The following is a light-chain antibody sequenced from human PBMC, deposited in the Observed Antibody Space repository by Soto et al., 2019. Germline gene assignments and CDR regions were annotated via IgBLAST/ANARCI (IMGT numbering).Light chain of an antibody. CDR2: KAS. CDR1: QSISSW. V-gene: IGKV1-5*03. CDR3: QQYDXYST. Sequence: DIQMTQSPSTLSASVGDRVTITCRASQSISSWLAWYQQKPGKAPKLLIYKASSLESGVPSRFSGSGSGTEFTLTISRLQPDDFATYYCQQYDXYSTCGQGTKV. J-gene: IGKJ1*01.